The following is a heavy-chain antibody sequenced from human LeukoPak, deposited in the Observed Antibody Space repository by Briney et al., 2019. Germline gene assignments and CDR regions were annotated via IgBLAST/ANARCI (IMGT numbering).Heavy chain of an antibody. CDR2: FDPEGGET. D-gene: IGHD3-10*01. V-gene: IGHV1-24*01. J-gene: IGHJ6*02. Sequence: ASVTVSCKVSGYTLTELSMHWVRQAPGKGLEWMGGFDPEGGETIYAQKFQGRVTMTEDTSTDTAYMELSSLRSEDTAVYYCATELRSGEGRGYYYYGMDVWGQGTTVTVSS. CDR1: GYTLTELS. CDR3: ATELRSGEGRGYYYYGMDV.